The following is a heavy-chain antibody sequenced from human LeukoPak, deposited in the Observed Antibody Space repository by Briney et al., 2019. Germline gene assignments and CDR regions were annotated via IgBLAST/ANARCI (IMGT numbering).Heavy chain of an antibody. CDR3: TRDQSYGSGSYYMGY. CDR2: IGSKAYGGTT. CDR1: GFTFGDYA. V-gene: IGHV3-49*04. J-gene: IGHJ4*02. D-gene: IGHD3-10*01. Sequence: GGSLRLSCTASGFTFGDYAMSWVRQAPGKGLEWVGFIGSKAYGGTTEYAASVKGRFTISRDDSKSIAYLQMNSLKTEDTAVYYCTRDQSYGSGSYYMGYWGQGTLVTVSS.